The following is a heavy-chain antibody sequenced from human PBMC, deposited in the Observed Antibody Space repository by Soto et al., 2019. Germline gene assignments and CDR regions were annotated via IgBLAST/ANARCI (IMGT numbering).Heavy chain of an antibody. CDR2: ISGSGGST. D-gene: IGHD6-13*01. Sequence: QLVESGGGLVQPGGSLRLSCAASGFAFSTYSMNWVRQAPGKGLEWVSAISGSGGSTYYADSVKGRFTISRDNSKNTLYLQMNSLRAEDTAVYYCAKAPYSSSRTFWFDPWGQGTLVTVSS. V-gene: IGHV3-23*04. CDR1: GFAFSTYS. CDR3: AKAPYSSSRTFWFDP. J-gene: IGHJ5*02.